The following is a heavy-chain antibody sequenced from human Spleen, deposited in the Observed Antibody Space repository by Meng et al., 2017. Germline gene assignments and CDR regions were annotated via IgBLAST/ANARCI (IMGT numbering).Heavy chain of an antibody. V-gene: IGHV4-39*07. Sequence: SETLSLTCTVSGGSISSGRFYWGWIRQPPGKGLEWIGNLYSSGAAYYNPSLKSRVTMSVDKSENQFSLKLNSVTAADTAVYNCARTFLTADYTLSWFDPWGQGILVTVSS. D-gene: IGHD3-9*01. CDR1: GGSISSGRFY. J-gene: IGHJ5*02. CDR2: LYSSGAA. CDR3: ARTFLTADYTLSWFDP.